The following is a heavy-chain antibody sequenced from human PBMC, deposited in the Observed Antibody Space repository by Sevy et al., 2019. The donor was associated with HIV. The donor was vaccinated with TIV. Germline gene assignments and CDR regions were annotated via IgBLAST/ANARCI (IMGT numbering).Heavy chain of an antibody. V-gene: IGHV3-33*01. D-gene: IGHD2-15*01. J-gene: IGHJ3*01. Sequence: GGSLRLSCAASGFTFSSYGMHWVRQAPGKGLEWVAVIWYDGTNKYYADSVKGRFTISRDNSKNTMYLQMNSLRAEDTAVYYCARDPAGYCSGGSCYSFGGFDFCGQGTMVTVSS. CDR2: IWYDGTNK. CDR3: ARDPAGYCSGGSCYSFGGFDF. CDR1: GFTFSSYG.